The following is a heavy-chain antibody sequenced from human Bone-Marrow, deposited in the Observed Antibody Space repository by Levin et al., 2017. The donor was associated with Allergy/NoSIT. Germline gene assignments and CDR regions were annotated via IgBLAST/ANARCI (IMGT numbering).Heavy chain of an antibody. CDR3: ARDWVRCHVGGAGSYPTYHHEDGMDG. CDR2: TYYRSKWYN. CDR1: GDSVSSNSAA. J-gene: IGHJ6*02. V-gene: IGHV6-1*01. D-gene: IGHD3-10*01. Sequence: SQTLSLTCAISGDSVSSNSAAWDWIRPSPSRGLVWLGRTYYRSKWYNDYAGSVKSRITINPDTSKNQFSLQLNSVTPEDTAVYYCARDWVRCHVGGAGSYPTYHHEDGMDGWGQGTPVTVSS.